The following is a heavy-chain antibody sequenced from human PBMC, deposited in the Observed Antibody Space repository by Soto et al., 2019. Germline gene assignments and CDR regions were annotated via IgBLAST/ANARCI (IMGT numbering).Heavy chain of an antibody. CDR1: GGSHSSYY. D-gene: IGHD3-22*01. CDR2: IYYSWST. J-gene: IGHJ6*02. CDR3: ARGGRDYYESSNTIDDYYGMDV. Sequence: PSETLSLTCPVSGGSHSSYYWSWIRQPPGKGLEWIGYIYYSWSTNYNPSLKSRVTLSADTSKNQFYLKLSSVTAADTAVYCCARGGRDYYESSNTIDDYYGMDVWGQGTTVTVSS. V-gene: IGHV4-59*01.